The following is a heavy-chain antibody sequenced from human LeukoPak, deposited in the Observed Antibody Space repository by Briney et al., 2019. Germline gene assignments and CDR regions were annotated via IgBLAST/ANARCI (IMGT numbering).Heavy chain of an antibody. CDR2: INHSGTT. CDR3: ARGLRLPSRSAPAVPHV. Sequence: PSETLSLTCAVYGGSFSDYYWDWVRQPPGKGLGWIGEINHSGTTNYNPSLKSRVTISVDTSKNQFSLRLSAVTAADTAVYHCARGLRLPSRSAPAVPHVWAKGTTVTVSA. V-gene: IGHV4-34*01. D-gene: IGHD2-2*01. J-gene: IGHJ6*04. CDR1: GGSFSDYY.